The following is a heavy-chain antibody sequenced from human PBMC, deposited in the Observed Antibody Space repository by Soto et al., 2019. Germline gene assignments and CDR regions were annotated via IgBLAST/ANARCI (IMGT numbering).Heavy chain of an antibody. CDR2: IYYSGST. D-gene: IGHD1-26*01. V-gene: IGHV4-39*01. CDR1: GGSISSSSYY. J-gene: IGHJ4*02. CDR3: ARGVGARGFDY. Sequence: SETLSLTCTVSGGSISSSSYYWGWIRQPPGKGLEWIGSIYYSGSTYYNPSLKSRVTISVDTSKNQFSLKLSSVTAADTAVYYCARGVGARGFDYWGQGTLVTVSS.